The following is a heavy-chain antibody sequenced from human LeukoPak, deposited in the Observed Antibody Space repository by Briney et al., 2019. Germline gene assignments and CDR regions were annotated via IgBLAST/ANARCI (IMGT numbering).Heavy chain of an antibody. CDR3: ARPRLASTVNWYFDL. CDR1: GGSLSTSSHF. CDR2: IYYSGST. V-gene: IGHV4-39*02. J-gene: IGHJ2*01. D-gene: IGHD6-13*01. Sequence: PSETLSLTCTGSGGSLSTSSHFWGWIRQPPGKGLEWIGSIYYSGSTYYNPSLESRVTISVDTSKNHFSPRLNSVTAADTAVYYCARPRLASTVNWYFDLWGRGTLVTVSS.